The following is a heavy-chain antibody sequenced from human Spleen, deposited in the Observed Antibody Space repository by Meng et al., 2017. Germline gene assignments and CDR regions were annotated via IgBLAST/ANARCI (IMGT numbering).Heavy chain of an antibody. CDR3: ARAKLRYFDWLFS. CDR2: IYHSGST. J-gene: IGHJ5*02. CDR1: GDSISSGGYY. D-gene: IGHD3-9*01. Sequence: QVQLQESGPGLVKPSQTRSLTCTVSGDSISSGGYYWSWIRQYPGKGLEWIGYIYHSGSTYYNPSLKRRVSISLAMSENQFSLKLTSVTAADTAVYYCARAKLRYFDWLFSWGQGTLVTVSS. V-gene: IGHV4-31*03.